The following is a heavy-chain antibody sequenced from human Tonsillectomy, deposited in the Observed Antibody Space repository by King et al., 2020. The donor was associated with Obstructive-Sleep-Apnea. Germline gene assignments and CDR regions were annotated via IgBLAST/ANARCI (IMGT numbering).Heavy chain of an antibody. CDR1: GFTFSSYG. Sequence: VQLVESGGGVVQPGRSLRLSCAASGFTFSSYGMHWVRQAPGKGLEWVAVISYDGSNKYYADSVKGRFTISRDNSKNTLYLQMNSLRAEDTAVYYCAKDLVPMIVVVITPDFDYWGQGTLVTVSS. CDR2: ISYDGSNK. J-gene: IGHJ4*02. V-gene: IGHV3-30*18. D-gene: IGHD3-22*01. CDR3: AKDLVPMIVVVITPDFDY.